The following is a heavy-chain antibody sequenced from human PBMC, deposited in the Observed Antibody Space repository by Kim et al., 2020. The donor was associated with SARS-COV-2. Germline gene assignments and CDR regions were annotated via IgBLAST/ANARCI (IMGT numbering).Heavy chain of an antibody. V-gene: IGHV3-74*01. CDR2: INSDGSST. CDR3: ARLVVPAAIDY. Sequence: LSLTCAASGFTFSSYWMHWVRQAPGKGLVWVSRINSDGSSTSYADSVKGRFTISRDNAKNTLYLQMNSLRAEDTAVYYCARLVVPAAIDYWGQGTLVTVSS. CDR1: GFTFSSYW. J-gene: IGHJ4*02. D-gene: IGHD2-2*01.